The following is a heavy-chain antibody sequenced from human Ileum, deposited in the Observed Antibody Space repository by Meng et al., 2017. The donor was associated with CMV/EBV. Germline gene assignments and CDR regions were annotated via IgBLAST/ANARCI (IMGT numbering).Heavy chain of an antibody. Sequence: QVPLVQSGAEVKKPGASVKVSCKTSGSGYSFTGYYFHWVRQAPGQGLEWMGWINPNTGDTDYIQNFQGRVTMTRDTSISTVYMELNYLRSDDTALYYCATGAYSAYWGQGTLVTVSS. D-gene: IGHD4-23*01. CDR3: ATGAYSAY. CDR1: GSGYSFTGYY. V-gene: IGHV1-2*02. J-gene: IGHJ4*02. CDR2: INPNTGDT.